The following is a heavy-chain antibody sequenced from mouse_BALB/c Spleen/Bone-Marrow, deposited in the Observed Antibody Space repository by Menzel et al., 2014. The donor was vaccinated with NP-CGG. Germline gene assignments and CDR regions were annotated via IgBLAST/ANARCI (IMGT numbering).Heavy chain of an antibody. CDR2: IDPANGNT. D-gene: IGHD2-14*01. CDR1: GFNIKDTY. V-gene: IGHV14-3*02. CDR3: ARGYDEGFAY. Sequence: VQLQQPGAELVKPGASVKLSCTASGFNIKDTYMHWVKQRPEQGLEWIGRIDPANGNTKYDPKFQGKATITADTSSNTAYLQLSILTSEDTAVYYCARGYDEGFAYWGQGTLVTVSA. J-gene: IGHJ3*01.